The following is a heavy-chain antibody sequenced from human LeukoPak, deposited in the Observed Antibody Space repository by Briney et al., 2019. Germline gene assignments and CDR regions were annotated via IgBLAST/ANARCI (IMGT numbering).Heavy chain of an antibody. Sequence: GGSLRLSCAASGFTFSDYHMSWIRQAPGKGLEWVSYISSSGSTIYYADSVKGRFTISRDNAKNSLYLQMNSLRAEDTAVYYCARARTSLGQDYYYGMDVWGQGTTVTVSS. D-gene: IGHD1-1*01. V-gene: IGHV3-11*01. J-gene: IGHJ6*02. CDR3: ARARTSLGQDYYYGMDV. CDR2: ISSSGSTI. CDR1: GFTFSDYH.